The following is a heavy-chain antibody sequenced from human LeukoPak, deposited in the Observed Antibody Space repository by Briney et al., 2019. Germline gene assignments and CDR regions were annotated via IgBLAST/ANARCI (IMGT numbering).Heavy chain of an antibody. V-gene: IGHV3-7*01. J-gene: IGHJ4*02. D-gene: IGHD2-8*02. Sequence: GGSLRLSCAASGFTFSSYWMNWVRQAPGKGLEWVATIKPDGSDKYYVDSVRGRFTISRDNAKNSLYLQMNSLRAEDTVVHYCARDITGAGTGYWGQGTPVTVSS. CDR1: GFTFSSYW. CDR3: ARDITGAGTGY. CDR2: IKPDGSDK.